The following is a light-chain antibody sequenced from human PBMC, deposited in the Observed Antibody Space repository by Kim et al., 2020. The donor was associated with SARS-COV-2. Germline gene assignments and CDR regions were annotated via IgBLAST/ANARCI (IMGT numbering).Light chain of an antibody. CDR3: QQYGSART. Sequence: EIVLTQSPDTLSLSPGERATLSCRASQSISSNYLAWYQQKPGQAPRLLISRASKRAPDVPDRFSGSGSGTDFALTIARREPEDIAVYFCQQYGSARTFGQGTKVDIK. CDR1: QSISSNY. J-gene: IGKJ1*01. V-gene: IGKV3-20*01. CDR2: RAS.